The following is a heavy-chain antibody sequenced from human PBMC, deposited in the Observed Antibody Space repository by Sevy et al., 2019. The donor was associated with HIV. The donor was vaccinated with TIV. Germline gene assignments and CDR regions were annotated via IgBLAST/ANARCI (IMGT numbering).Heavy chain of an antibody. CDR2: IHSSGST. V-gene: IGHV4-4*07. CDR3: AGGGGWNYCGGDCYSQDC. Sequence: SETLSLTCTVSGGSISSYYWSWIRQPAGKGLEWIGRIHSSGSTNQNPSLKSRVTMSIDTSENQFSLKLTSVTAADTAVYYCAGGGGWNYCGGDCYSQDCWGQGTLVTVSS. D-gene: IGHD2-21*02. J-gene: IGHJ4*02. CDR1: GGSISSYY.